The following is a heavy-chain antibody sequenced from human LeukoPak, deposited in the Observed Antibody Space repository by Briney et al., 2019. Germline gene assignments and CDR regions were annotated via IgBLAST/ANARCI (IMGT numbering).Heavy chain of an antibody. CDR2: ISACNGNT. Sequence: ASVKVSCKASGYRFISYGFSWVRQAPGQGLEWMGWISACNGNTNYAQKFQGRVTMTTDTSTSTVYMEVRSLRSDDTAVYYCARALSDDFWSGYQDHWGQGTLVTVSS. D-gene: IGHD3-3*01. V-gene: IGHV1-18*01. CDR3: ARALSDDFWSGYQDH. J-gene: IGHJ4*02. CDR1: GYRFISYG.